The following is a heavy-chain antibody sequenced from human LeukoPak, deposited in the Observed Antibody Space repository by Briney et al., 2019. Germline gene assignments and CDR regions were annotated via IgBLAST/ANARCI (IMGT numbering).Heavy chain of an antibody. V-gene: IGHV4-59*01. J-gene: IGHJ6*02. CDR2: IYYSGST. Sequence: SETLSLTCTVSGGSISSYYWSWIRQPPGKGLEWIGYIYYSGSTNYNPSLKSRVTISVDTSRNQFSLKLSSVTAADAAVYYCARGGTVRNGMDVWGQGTTVTVSS. CDR3: ARGGTVRNGMDV. D-gene: IGHD1-26*01. CDR1: GGSISSYY.